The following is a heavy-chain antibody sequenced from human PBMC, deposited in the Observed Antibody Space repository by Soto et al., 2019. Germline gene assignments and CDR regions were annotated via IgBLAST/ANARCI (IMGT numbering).Heavy chain of an antibody. CDR3: ARAMVRGFNNWFDP. CDR2: IYYSGST. CDR1: GGSISSYY. V-gene: IGHV4-59*01. D-gene: IGHD3-10*01. J-gene: IGHJ5*02. Sequence: SETLSLTCTVSGGSISSYYWSWIRQPPGKGLEWIGYIYYSGSTNYNPSLKSRVTIPVDTSKNQFSLKLSSVTAADTAVYYCARAMVRGFNNWFDPWGQGTLVTVSS.